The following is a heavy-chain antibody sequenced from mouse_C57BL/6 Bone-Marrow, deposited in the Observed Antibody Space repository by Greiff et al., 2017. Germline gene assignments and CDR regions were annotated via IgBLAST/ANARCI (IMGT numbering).Heavy chain of an antibody. CDR3: ARENDGYYVAY. V-gene: IGHV1-69*01. CDR2: IDPSDSYT. D-gene: IGHD2-3*01. CDR1: GYTFTSYW. Sequence: VQLQQPGAELVMPGASVKLSCKASGYTFTSYWMHWVKQRPGQGLEWIGEIDPSDSYTNYNQKFKGKSTLNVDKSSSTAYVQLSSLTSEDSAVYYCARENDGYYVAYWGQGTLVTVSA. J-gene: IGHJ3*01.